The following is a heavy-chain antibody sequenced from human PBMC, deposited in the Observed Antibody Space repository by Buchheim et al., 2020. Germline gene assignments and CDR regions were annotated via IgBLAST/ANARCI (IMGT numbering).Heavy chain of an antibody. J-gene: IGHJ4*02. CDR3: AKEEVPNDY. CDR1: GFTFSNSS. Sequence: EAQLLESGGGLVQPGGSLRLSCAVSGFTFSNSSMTWVRQAPGKGLEWVSAISRSGDTTYYADSVMGRITISRDTSKNTLYLQMNSLRVDDTAVYYCAKEEVPNDYWGLGTL. V-gene: IGHV3-23*01. CDR2: ISRSGDTT.